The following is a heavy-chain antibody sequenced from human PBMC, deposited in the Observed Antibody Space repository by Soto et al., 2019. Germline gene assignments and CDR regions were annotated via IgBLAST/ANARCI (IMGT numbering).Heavy chain of an antibody. Sequence: EVQLVESGGDLVQPGRSLRLSCAASGFTFSSYEFNWVRQAPGKGLEWISYIGTSSTNIYYADSVKGRFTSSRDNAKHALYLQMNSLRAEDTAIYYCAREELNCGGDCFAFWGQGTLVTVSS. V-gene: IGHV3-48*03. CDR3: AREELNCGGDCFAF. CDR1: GFTFSSYE. J-gene: IGHJ4*02. CDR2: IGTSSTNI. D-gene: IGHD2-21*01.